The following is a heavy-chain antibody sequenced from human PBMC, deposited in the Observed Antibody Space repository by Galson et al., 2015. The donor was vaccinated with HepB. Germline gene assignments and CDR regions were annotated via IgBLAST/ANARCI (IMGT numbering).Heavy chain of an antibody. CDR3: AKGRSKYPTEWFSIDY. CDR2: ISSDGRNK. CDR1: GFTFNGYG. Sequence: SLRLSCAGSGFTFNGYGLHWVRQAPGKGLEWVAGISSDGRNKYYADSVKGRFAISRDNSGNTLELQMTGLRTEDTAIYYCAKGRSKYPTEWFSIDYGGRGTLFAVSS. V-gene: IGHV3-30*18. J-gene: IGHJ4*01. D-gene: IGHD3-3*01.